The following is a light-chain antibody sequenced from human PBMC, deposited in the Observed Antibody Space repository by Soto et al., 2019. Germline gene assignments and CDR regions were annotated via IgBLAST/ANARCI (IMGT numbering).Light chain of an antibody. CDR2: DVS. CDR1: SSDVGGYNY. V-gene: IGLV2-14*01. Sequence: QSVLTQPASVSGSPGQSSTISCTGTSSDVGGYNYVSWYQQHPGKAPKLMIYDVSNRPSGVSNRFSGSKSGNTASLTISGLHAEDEADYYCSSYTSSSTYVFGTGTKLTVL. J-gene: IGLJ1*01. CDR3: SSYTSSSTYV.